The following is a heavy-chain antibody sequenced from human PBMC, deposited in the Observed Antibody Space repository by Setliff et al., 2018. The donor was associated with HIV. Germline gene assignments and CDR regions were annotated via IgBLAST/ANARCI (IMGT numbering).Heavy chain of an antibody. D-gene: IGHD3-10*01. CDR3: ARAPFTSGHYGADY. J-gene: IGHJ4*02. Sequence: GASVKVSCKASGYTFSNYYIHWVRQAPGQGLEWMGIINPSAVTSYAQRFQGRVTMTRDTSRGTVYMELRSLRSEVTAVYCCARAPFTSGHYGADYWGQGTLVTVSS. CDR1: GYTFSNYY. V-gene: IGHV1-46*01. CDR2: INPSAVT.